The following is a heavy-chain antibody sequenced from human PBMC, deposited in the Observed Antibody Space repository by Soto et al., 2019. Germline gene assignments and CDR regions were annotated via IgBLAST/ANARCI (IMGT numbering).Heavy chain of an antibody. CDR1: GVPFSSYC. CDR2: IWYDGSNK. J-gene: IGHJ6*02. Sequence: GGSLSLSCAASGVPFSSYCMHWVRQAPGKGLEWVAVIWYDGSNKYYADSVKGRFTISRDNSKNTLYLQMNSLRAEDTAVYYCARDNVWFGGEDYYGMDVWGQGTTVTVSS. CDR3: ARDNVWFGGEDYYGMDV. V-gene: IGHV3-33*01. D-gene: IGHD3-10*01.